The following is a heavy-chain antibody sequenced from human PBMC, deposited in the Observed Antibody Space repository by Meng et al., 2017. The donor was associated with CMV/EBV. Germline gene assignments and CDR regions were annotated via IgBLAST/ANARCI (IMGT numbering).Heavy chain of an antibody. CDR1: GYTFISYG. Sequence: ASVKVSCKASGYTFISYGISWVRQAPGQGLEWMGWISAYNGNTNYAQKVQGRVTMTTDTSTSTAYMELRSLRSDDTAVYYCARAWGGTTVTNSPNFDYWGQGTLVTVSS. D-gene: IGHD4-17*01. V-gene: IGHV1-18*01. CDR3: ARAWGGTTVTNSPNFDY. J-gene: IGHJ4*02. CDR2: ISAYNGNT.